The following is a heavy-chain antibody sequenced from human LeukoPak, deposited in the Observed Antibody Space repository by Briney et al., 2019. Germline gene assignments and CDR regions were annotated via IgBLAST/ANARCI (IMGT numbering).Heavy chain of an antibody. CDR1: GFTFSSYG. V-gene: IGHV3-30*19. CDR2: ISYDGSNK. J-gene: IGHJ4*02. Sequence: GGSLRLSCAASGFTFSSYGMHWVRQAPGKGLEWVAVISYDGSNKYYADSVKGRFTISRDNSKNTLYLQMNSLRAEDTAVYYCARKGGYSYGYTKGIDYWGQGTLVTVSS. CDR3: ARKGGYSYGYTKGIDY. D-gene: IGHD5-18*01.